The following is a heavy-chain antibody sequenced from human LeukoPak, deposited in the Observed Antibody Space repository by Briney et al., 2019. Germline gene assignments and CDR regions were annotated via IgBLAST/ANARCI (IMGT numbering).Heavy chain of an antibody. Sequence: ASVKVSSKASGYTFTSYGISWVRQAPGQGLEWMGWISAYNGNTTYAQKLQGRVTMTTDTSTSTAYMELRSLRSDDTAVYSCARKGYTGYSYGYDYWGQGTLVTVSS. CDR1: GYTFTSYG. V-gene: IGHV1-18*01. D-gene: IGHD5-18*01. CDR2: ISAYNGNT. J-gene: IGHJ4*02. CDR3: ARKGYTGYSYGYDY.